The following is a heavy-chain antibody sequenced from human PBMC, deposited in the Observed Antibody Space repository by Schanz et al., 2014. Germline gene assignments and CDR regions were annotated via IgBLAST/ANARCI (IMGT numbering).Heavy chain of an antibody. CDR1: GGTFSSFG. V-gene: IGHV1-18*01. J-gene: IGHJ6*03. Sequence: VQLEQSGAEVKKPGSSVKVSCKASGGTFSSFGINWVRQAPGQGPEWIGWISGYTGDTNYAQKLQGRVTMTTDTSTGTAYMELRSLRSDDTAVYYCARVDSGYDSHLYYYYYCMDVWGKGTTVTVSS. D-gene: IGHD5-12*01. CDR3: ARVDSGYDSHLYYYYYCMDV. CDR2: ISGYTGDT.